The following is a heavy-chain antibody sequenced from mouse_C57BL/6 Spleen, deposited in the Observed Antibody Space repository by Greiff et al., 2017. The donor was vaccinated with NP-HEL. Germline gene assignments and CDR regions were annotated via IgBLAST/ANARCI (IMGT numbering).Heavy chain of an antibody. CDR1: GYTFTSYG. D-gene: IGHD2-4*01. V-gene: IGHV1-81*01. CDR3: ARGKYDYDHFDH. Sequence: VQLQESGAELARPGASVKLSCKASGYTFTSYGISWVKQRTGQGLEWIGEIYPRSGNTYYNEKFKGKATLTADKSSSTAYMELRSLTSEDSAVYFWARGKYDYDHFDHWGQGTTLTVSS. J-gene: IGHJ2*01. CDR2: IYPRSGNT.